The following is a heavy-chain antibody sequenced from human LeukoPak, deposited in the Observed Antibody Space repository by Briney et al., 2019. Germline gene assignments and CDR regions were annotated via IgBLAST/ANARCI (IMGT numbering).Heavy chain of an antibody. CDR1: GFTFSTYA. CDR2: IPYDGSNK. CDR3: AKDLSWFGAGDYYYMDV. Sequence: TGRSLRLSCAASGFTFSTYAMHWVRQAPGKGLEWVAVIPYDGSNKYYADSVKGRFTISRDNSKNTLYLQMNSLRAEDTAVYYCAKDLSWFGAGDYYYMDVWGKGTTVTISS. J-gene: IGHJ6*03. D-gene: IGHD3-10*01. V-gene: IGHV3-30*04.